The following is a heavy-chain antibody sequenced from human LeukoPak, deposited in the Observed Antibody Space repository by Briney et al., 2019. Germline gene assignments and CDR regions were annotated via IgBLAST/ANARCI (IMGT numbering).Heavy chain of an antibody. CDR1: EFTFSSYG. Sequence: GGSLRLSCAASEFTFSSYGMSWVRQAPGKGLEWVSAISGSGGSTYYADSVKGRFATSRDNSKNTLYLQMNSLRAEDTAVYYCAKAPFYDTRGSGYFQHWGQGTLVTVSS. CDR3: AKAPFYDTRGSGYFQH. CDR2: ISGSGGST. J-gene: IGHJ1*01. V-gene: IGHV3-23*01. D-gene: IGHD2/OR15-2a*01.